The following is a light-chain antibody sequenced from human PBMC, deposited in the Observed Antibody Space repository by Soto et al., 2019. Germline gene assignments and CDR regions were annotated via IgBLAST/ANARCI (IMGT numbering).Light chain of an antibody. J-gene: IGLJ2*01. Sequence: QSALTQPPSASGSPGQSVTISCTGSINDIGNYNFVSWYQQHSGKAPKLLIYEINRRPSGVPDRFSGSRSGNTASLTVSGLQAEDEADYYCSSYAGNNNLIFGGGTKVTVL. V-gene: IGLV2-8*01. CDR1: INDIGNYNF. CDR2: EIN. CDR3: SSYAGNNNLI.